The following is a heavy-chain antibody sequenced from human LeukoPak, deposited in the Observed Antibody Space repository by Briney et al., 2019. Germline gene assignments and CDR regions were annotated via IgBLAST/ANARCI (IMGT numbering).Heavy chain of an antibody. V-gene: IGHV3-21*01. Sequence: GGSLRLSCAASGFTFSSYSMNWVRQAPGKGLEWVSSISSSSSYIYYADSVKGRFTISRDNAKNSLYLQMNSLRAEDTAVYYCARDLLTYRYYYYYMDVWGKGTTVTVSS. CDR1: GFTFSSYS. D-gene: IGHD4-11*01. CDR2: ISSSSSYI. CDR3: ARDLLTYRYYYYYMDV. J-gene: IGHJ6*03.